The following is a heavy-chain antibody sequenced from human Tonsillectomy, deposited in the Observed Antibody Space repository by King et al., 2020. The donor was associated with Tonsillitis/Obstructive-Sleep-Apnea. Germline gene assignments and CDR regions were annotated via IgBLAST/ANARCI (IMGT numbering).Heavy chain of an antibody. Sequence: VQLVESGAEVKKPGASVTVSCKASGYTFTNYGINWMRQAPGQGLEWMGWISTDNGDTKYAQKLQGRVTMTTDTSTSTAYMELRSLRSDDTAVYYCASWDYGDSRDYWGQGTLVTVSS. CDR2: ISTDNGDT. CDR3: ASWDYGDSRDY. CDR1: GYTFTNYG. J-gene: IGHJ4*02. D-gene: IGHD4-17*01. V-gene: IGHV1-18*01.